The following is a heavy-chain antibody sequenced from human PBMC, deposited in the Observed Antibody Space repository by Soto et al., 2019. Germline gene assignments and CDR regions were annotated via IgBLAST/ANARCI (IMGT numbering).Heavy chain of an antibody. CDR2: IYYSGST. Sequence: SETLSLTCTVSGGSISSGGYYWSWIRQHPGKGLEWIGYIYYSGSTYYNPSLKSRVTISVDTSKNQFSLKLSSVTAADTAVYYCTTDRVELAAAEPYFDYWGQGTLVTVSS. D-gene: IGHD6-13*01. J-gene: IGHJ4*02. CDR3: TTDRVELAAAEPYFDY. V-gene: IGHV4-31*03. CDR1: GGSISSGGYY.